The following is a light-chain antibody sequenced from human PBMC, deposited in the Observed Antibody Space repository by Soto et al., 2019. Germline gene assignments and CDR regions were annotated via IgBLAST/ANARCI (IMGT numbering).Light chain of an antibody. J-gene: IGKJ4*01. Sequence: EIVMTQSPATLSVSPGERATLSCRASQSVSSNLAWYQQKPGQAPRLLISGASTRATGIPARFSGSGSGTEFTLTINRLEPEDFAVYYCQQYGSSPLTFGGGTKVDIK. CDR3: QQYGSSPLT. V-gene: IGKV3-15*01. CDR1: QSVSSN. CDR2: GAS.